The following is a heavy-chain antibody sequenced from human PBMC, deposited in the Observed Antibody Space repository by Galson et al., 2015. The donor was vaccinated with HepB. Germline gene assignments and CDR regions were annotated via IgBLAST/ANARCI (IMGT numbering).Heavy chain of an antibody. V-gene: IGHV1-2*04. J-gene: IGHJ4*02. CDR1: GYTFTNYY. CDR2: IDPNSGGT. CDR3: ARVSFYGSGTYPDFDY. Sequence: SVKVSCKASGYTFTNYYIHWVRQAPGQGLEWMGWIDPNSGGTNYAQKFQGWVTMTRDTSISTAYMELSRLISDDTAVYYCARVSFYGSGTYPDFDYWGQGTLVTVSS. D-gene: IGHD3-10*01.